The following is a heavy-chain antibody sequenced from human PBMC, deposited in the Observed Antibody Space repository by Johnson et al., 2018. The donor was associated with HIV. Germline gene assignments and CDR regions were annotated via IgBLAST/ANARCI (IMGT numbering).Heavy chain of an antibody. CDR3: ARGQQDMGAGAFDI. CDR2: IGTAGDT. Sequence: VQLVESGGGVVQPGGSLRLSCAASGFTFSSYDMHWVRQATGKGLEWVSAIGTAGDTYYPGSVKGRFTISRENAKNSLYLQMNSLRAGDTAVYYCARGQQDMGAGAFDIWGQGTMVTVSS. CDR1: GFTFSSYD. D-gene: IGHD3-16*01. V-gene: IGHV3-13*01. J-gene: IGHJ3*02.